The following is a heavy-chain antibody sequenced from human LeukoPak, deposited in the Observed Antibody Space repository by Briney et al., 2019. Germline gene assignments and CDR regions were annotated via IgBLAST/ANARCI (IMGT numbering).Heavy chain of an antibody. CDR2: ISTSGEKT. V-gene: IGHV3-23*01. D-gene: IGHD2-15*01. J-gene: IGHJ4*02. Sequence: HPGGSLRLSCAASGFTFNNYVMGWVRQAPGKGPEWVSAISTSGEKTFYANSVKGRFTISRDNSENTLYLQMNSLRAEDTAVYYCARDRVGSIVFDNWGQGTLVTVSS. CDR3: ARDRVGSIVFDN. CDR1: GFTFNNYV.